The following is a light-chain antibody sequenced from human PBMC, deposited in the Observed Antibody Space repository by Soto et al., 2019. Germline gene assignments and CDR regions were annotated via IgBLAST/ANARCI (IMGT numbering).Light chain of an antibody. J-gene: IGLJ1*01. CDR1: RSDVGGYDY. V-gene: IGLV2-14*01. CDR2: EVS. Sequence: QSVLTQPASVSGSPGQSITISCTGTRSDVGGYDYVSWYQQRPGKAPKLIIYEVSNRPSGVSNRFSGSKSGNTASLTVSGLQAEDEGDYYCKSYTSIDTYVFGSGTKVTVL. CDR3: KSYTSIDTYV.